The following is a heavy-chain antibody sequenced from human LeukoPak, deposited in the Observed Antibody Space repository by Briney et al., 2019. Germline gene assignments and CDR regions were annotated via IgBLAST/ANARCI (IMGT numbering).Heavy chain of an antibody. J-gene: IGHJ4*02. Sequence: SETLSLTCTVSGGSISSSSYYWGWIRQPPGKGLEWIGSIYYSGSTDYNPSLKSRVTISVDTSKNQFSLMLNSMTAADTAMYYCARADSSGLPPDYWGQGTLVTVSS. CDR2: IYYSGST. CDR3: ARADSSGLPPDY. CDR1: GGSISSSSYY. D-gene: IGHD6-19*01. V-gene: IGHV4-39*07.